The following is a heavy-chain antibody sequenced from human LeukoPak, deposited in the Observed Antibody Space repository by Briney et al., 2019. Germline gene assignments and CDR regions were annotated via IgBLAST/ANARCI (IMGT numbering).Heavy chain of an antibody. D-gene: IGHD4-17*01. V-gene: IGHV4-61*08. J-gene: IGHJ4*02. CDR3: ARVETPVTTTPPFDH. Sequence: SASLSLTCTVSGDSFSSGDIHWIWMRPPPGLGLVWFVNISNSGNTNYNPSLKSRVTISIDTSKNQFSLKLSSVTAADTAVYYCARVETPVTTTPPFDHWGQGTLVTVSS. CDR2: ISNSGNT. CDR1: GDSFSSGDIH.